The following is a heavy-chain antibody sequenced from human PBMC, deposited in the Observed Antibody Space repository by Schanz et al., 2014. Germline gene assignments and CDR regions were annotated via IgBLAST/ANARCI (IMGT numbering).Heavy chain of an antibody. CDR3: AKYRGYYRVSGSYRELEY. Sequence: EMQLLESGGGLIQPGGSLRLSCAASGFTFSTHAMSWVRQAPGKGLEWVSSISGDHRNTFYADSVKGRFTISRDNSKNTLYLQMNSLRPEDTAVYYGAKYRGYYRVSGSYRELEYWGQGTLVTVSS. CDR1: GFTFSTHA. CDR2: ISGDHRNT. D-gene: IGHD3-10*01. V-gene: IGHV3-23*01. J-gene: IGHJ4*02.